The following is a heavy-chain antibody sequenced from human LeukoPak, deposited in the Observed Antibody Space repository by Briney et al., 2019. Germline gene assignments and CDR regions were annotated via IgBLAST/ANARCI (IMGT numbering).Heavy chain of an antibody. Sequence: TGGSLRLSCAASGFTFSDYTINWVRQAPGKGLEWVSSISSTSNYIYHADPLKGRVTISRDNAKNSLSLQMNSLRVEDTAVYYCARQKYCGGDCYGLDTLDTWGQGTMVTVSS. CDR1: GFTFSDYT. J-gene: IGHJ3*02. V-gene: IGHV3-21*01. D-gene: IGHD2-21*02. CDR2: ISSTSNYI. CDR3: ARQKYCGGDCYGLDTLDT.